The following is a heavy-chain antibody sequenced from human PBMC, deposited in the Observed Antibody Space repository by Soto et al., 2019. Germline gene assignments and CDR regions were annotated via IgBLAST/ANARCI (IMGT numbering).Heavy chain of an antibody. D-gene: IGHD6-19*01. CDR2: ISGSGGST. V-gene: IGHV3-23*01. Sequence: EVQLLESGGGLVQPGGSLRLSCAASGFTFSSYAMNWVRQAPGKGLEWVSVISGSGGSTYYADSAKGRFTISRDNSKNTLYLQMNSLRAEDTAVYYCARRSSGWYFDYWGQGTLVTVSS. CDR1: GFTFSSYA. J-gene: IGHJ4*02. CDR3: ARRSSGWYFDY.